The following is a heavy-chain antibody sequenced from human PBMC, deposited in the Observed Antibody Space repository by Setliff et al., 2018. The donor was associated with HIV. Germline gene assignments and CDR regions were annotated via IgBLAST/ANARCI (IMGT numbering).Heavy chain of an antibody. V-gene: IGHV3-49*04. CDR3: TRGRLLWSGSYYYYYMDV. J-gene: IGHJ6*03. Sequence: QPGGSLRLSCTASGFTFGDSGMSWVRQAPGKGLEWVGFIRSKAYGGTTEYAASVKGRFTISRDDSNSIAYLQMNSLKTEDTAVYYCTRGRLLWSGSYYYYYMDVWGKGTTVTVS. CDR1: GFTFGDSG. D-gene: IGHD3-10*01. CDR2: IRSKAYGGTT.